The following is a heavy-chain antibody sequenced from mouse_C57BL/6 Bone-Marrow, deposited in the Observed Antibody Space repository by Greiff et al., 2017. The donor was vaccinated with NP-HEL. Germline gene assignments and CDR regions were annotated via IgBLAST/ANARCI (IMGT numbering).Heavy chain of an antibody. J-gene: IGHJ3*01. CDR1: GFNIKDDY. CDR3: TTSYGSSRAWFAY. Sequence: VQLQQSGAELVRPGASVKLSCTASGFNIKDDYMHWVKQRPEQGLEWIGWIDPENGDTEYASKFQGKATITADTSSNTAYLQLSSLTSEDTAVYYCTTSYGSSRAWFAYWGQGTLVTVSA. CDR2: IDPENGDT. V-gene: IGHV14-4*01. D-gene: IGHD1-1*01.